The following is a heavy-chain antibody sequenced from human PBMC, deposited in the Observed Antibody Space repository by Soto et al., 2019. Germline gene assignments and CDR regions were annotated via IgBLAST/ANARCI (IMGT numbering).Heavy chain of an antibody. Sequence: ASVKVSCKASGYTFTSYGISWVRQAPGQGLEWMGWISAYNGNTNYAQKLQGRVTMTTDTSTSTAYMELRSLRSDDTAVYYCAIYYYDSSGYYENFXYWGQGTLVTVSS. CDR2: ISAYNGNT. V-gene: IGHV1-18*01. CDR3: AIYYYDSSGYYENFXY. D-gene: IGHD3-22*01. CDR1: GYTFTSYG. J-gene: IGHJ4*02.